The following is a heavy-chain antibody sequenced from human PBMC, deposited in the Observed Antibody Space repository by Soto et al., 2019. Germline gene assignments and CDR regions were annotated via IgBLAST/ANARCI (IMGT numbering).Heavy chain of an antibody. CDR2: ISYDGSNK. J-gene: IGHJ6*02. V-gene: IGHV3-30-3*01. CDR3: ARDLYSNYVRDYYYYYGMDV. CDR1: GFTFSSYA. D-gene: IGHD4-4*01. Sequence: PGGSLRLSCAASGFTFSSYAMHWVRQAPGKGLEWVVVISYDGSNKYYADSVKGRFTISRDNSKNTLYLQMNSLRAEDTAVYYCARDLYSNYVRDYYYYYGMDVWGQGTTVTVSS.